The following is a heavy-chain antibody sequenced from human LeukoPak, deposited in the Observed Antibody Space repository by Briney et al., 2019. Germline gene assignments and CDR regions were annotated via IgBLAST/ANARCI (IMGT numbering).Heavy chain of an antibody. CDR2: IYTSWST. V-gene: IGHV4-61*02. J-gene: IGHJ5*02. Sequence: SETLSLTCTVSGGSISSGSYYWRCIRQPVGKGLEWIGRIYTSWSTNYNPSLKSRVTISVDTSKNQFSLKLSSVTAADTAVYYCARGQLRFLEWLSFNWFDPWGQGTLVTVSS. CDR3: ARGQLRFLEWLSFNWFDP. CDR1: GGSISSGSYY. D-gene: IGHD3-3*01.